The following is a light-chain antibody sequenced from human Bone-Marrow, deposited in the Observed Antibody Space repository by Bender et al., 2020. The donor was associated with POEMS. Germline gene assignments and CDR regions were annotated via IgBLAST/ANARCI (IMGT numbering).Light chain of an antibody. CDR2: DVT. V-gene: IGLV2-11*01. J-gene: IGLJ3*02. CDR1: SSDVGGYNH. Sequence: QSALTQPRSVSGSPRQSVTISCTGTSSDVGGYNHVYWYQQHPGKAPKLMIYDVTARPSGVPDRFSGSKSGDTASLTISGLQAEDEADYYCSSYSSSNTLVFGGGTKLTVL. CDR3: SSYSSSNTLV.